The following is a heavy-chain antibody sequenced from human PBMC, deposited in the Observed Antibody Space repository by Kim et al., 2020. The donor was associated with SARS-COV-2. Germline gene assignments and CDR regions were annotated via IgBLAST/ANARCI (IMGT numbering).Heavy chain of an antibody. V-gene: IGHV3-21*01. CDR2: YI. CDR3: AREWAENFDY. Sequence: YISDTDSVTGRFTISRDNTNNSLYQQMKSLRAEDTTVYYCAREWAENFDYWGQRTLVTVSS. J-gene: IGHJ4*02.